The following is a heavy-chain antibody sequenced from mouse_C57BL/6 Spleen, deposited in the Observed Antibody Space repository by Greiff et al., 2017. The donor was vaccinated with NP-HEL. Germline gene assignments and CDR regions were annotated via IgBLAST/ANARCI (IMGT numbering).Heavy chain of an antibody. J-gene: IGHJ4*01. CDR1: GFTFSDYG. D-gene: IGHD4-1*01. CDR3: ARETGTWDYAMDY. V-gene: IGHV5-17*01. CDR2: ISSGSSTI. Sequence: EVQVVESGGGLVKPGGSLKLSCAASGFTFSDYGMHWVRQAPEKGLEWVAYISSGSSTIYYADTVKGRFTISRDNAKNTLFLQMTSLRSEDTAMYYCARETGTWDYAMDYWGQGTSVTVSS.